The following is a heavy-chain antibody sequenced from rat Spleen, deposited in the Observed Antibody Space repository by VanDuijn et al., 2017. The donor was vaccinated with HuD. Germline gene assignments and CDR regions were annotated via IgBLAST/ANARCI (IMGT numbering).Heavy chain of an antibody. D-gene: IGHD4-3*01. CDR1: GFTFSDYN. J-gene: IGHJ4*01. V-gene: IGHV5-7*01. Sequence: EVQPVESGGGLVQPGRSLKLSCAASGFTFSDYNMAWVRQAPKKGLEWVATISYDGSITYYRESVKGRFTISRDNAKSTLYLQMDSLRSEDTATYYCTRHGGEMDAWGQGASVTVSS. CDR2: ISYDGSIT. CDR3: TRHGGEMDA.